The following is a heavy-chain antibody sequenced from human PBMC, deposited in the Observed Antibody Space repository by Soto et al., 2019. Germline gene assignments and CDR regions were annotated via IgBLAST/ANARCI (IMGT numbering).Heavy chain of an antibody. CDR2: IYPGDSDT. CDR1: GYSFTSYW. D-gene: IGHD3-10*01. CDR3: STHIGGYYPDKAYSEMDV. J-gene: IGHJ6*02. Sequence: PGESLKISCKGSGYSFTSYWIGWVRQMPGKGLEWMGIIYPGDSDTRYSPSFQGQVTISADKSISTAYLQWSSLKASDTAMYYCSTHIGGYYPDKAYSEMDVWGQEATLTISS. V-gene: IGHV5-51*01.